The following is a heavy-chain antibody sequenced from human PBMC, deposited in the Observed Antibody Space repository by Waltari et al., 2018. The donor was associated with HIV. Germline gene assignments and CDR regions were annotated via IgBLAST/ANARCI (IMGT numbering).Heavy chain of an antibody. D-gene: IGHD1-1*01. V-gene: IGHV4-34*01. J-gene: IGHJ6*02. Sequence: QVQLQPWGAGRLKPSETLYPTCAVYGGSFSGHYWSWIRTPPGKGREWIGEINHSGSTNYNPSLKSRVTISVDTAKNQFSLKLSSVTAADTAVYYCARGPVPSTTGTTGYYYYGMDVWGQGTTVTVSS. CDR1: GGSFSGHY. CDR3: ARGPVPSTTGTTGYYYYGMDV. CDR2: INHSGST.